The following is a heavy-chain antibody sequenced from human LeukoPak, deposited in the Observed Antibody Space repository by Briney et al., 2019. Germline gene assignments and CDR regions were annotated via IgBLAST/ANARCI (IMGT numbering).Heavy chain of an antibody. Sequence: PSETLSLTCTVSGGSISSGDYYWSWIRQPPGKGLEWIGYIYYSGSTYYNPSLKSRVTISVDTSKNQFSLKLSSVTAADTAVYYCARDGVEMATIIGALDYWGQGTLVTVSS. CDR1: GGSISSGDYY. CDR3: ARDGVEMATIIGALDY. V-gene: IGHV4-30-4*01. J-gene: IGHJ4*02. CDR2: IYYSGST. D-gene: IGHD5-24*01.